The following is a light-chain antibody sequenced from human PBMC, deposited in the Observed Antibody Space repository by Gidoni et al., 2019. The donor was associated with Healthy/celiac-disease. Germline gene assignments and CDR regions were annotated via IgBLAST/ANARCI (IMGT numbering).Light chain of an antibody. CDR1: QSVLYSSNNKNY. J-gene: IGKJ1*01. V-gene: IGKV4-1*01. CDR2: WAS. Sequence: DIVMTQSPDSLAVSLGERATINCKSSQSVLYSSNNKNYLAWYQQKPGQPPKLLIYWASTRASGVPDRFSCSGSGTDFTLTISSLQAEDVAVYYCQQYYSTPPTFGQGTKVEIK. CDR3: QQYYSTPPT.